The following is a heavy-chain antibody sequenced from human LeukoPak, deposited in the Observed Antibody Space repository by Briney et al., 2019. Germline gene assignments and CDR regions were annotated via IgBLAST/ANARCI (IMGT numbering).Heavy chain of an antibody. CDR3: AKDRYCSSTSCYQLDY. Sequence: PGGSLRLXCAASGFTFSSYGMHWVRQAPGKELEWVAFIRYDGSNKYYADSVKGRFTISRDNSKNTLYLQMNSLRAEDTAVYYCAKDRYCSSTSCYQLDYWGQGTLVTVSS. CDR1: GFTFSSYG. D-gene: IGHD2-2*01. V-gene: IGHV3-30*02. J-gene: IGHJ4*02. CDR2: IRYDGSNK.